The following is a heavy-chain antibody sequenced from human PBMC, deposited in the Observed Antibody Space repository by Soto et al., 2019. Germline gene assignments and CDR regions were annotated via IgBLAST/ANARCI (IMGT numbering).Heavy chain of an antibody. CDR3: ARRRKQWLVRGEVFDY. D-gene: IGHD6-19*01. CDR2: ISSSGSTI. V-gene: IGHV3-48*03. Sequence: EVQLVESGGGLVQPGGSLRLSCAASGFTFSSYEMNWVRQAPGKGLEWVSYISSSGSTIYYADSVKGRFTISRDNAKNSLYLQMNSLRAEDTAVYYCARRRKQWLVRGEVFDYWGQGTLVTVSS. CDR1: GFTFSSYE. J-gene: IGHJ4*02.